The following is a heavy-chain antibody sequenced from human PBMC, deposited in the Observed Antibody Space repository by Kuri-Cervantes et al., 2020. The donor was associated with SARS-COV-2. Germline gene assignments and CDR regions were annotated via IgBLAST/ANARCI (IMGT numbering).Heavy chain of an antibody. CDR2: IYYSGTT. V-gene: IGHV4-59*01. Sequence: SETLSLTCNVSGGSISTSYWSWIRQPPGEGLEWIGYIYYSGTTNYNPSLNSRVTISVDTSKNQFSLKLSSVTAADTAVYYCARDCGDCYNDDAFDIWVQGTMVTVSS. CDR1: GGSISTSY. J-gene: IGHJ3*02. D-gene: IGHD2-21*02. CDR3: ARDCGDCYNDDAFDI.